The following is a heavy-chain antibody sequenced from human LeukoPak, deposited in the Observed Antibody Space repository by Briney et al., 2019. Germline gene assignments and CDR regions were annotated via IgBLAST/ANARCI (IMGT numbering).Heavy chain of an antibody. D-gene: IGHD6-19*01. CDR1: GGSISSYY. CDR2: VYYNGST. J-gene: IGHJ4*02. Sequence: PSETQSLTCTVSGGSISSYYWTWIRQPPGKGLEYIGYVYYNGSTNYNPSLKSRVTISVVTSKNQFSLKLTSITAADTAMYYCARGLGSGWPFDYWGQGSLVTVSS. V-gene: IGHV4-59*01. CDR3: ARGLGSGWPFDY.